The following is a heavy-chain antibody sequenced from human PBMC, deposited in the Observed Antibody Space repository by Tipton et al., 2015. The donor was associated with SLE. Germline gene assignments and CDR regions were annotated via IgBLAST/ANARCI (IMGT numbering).Heavy chain of an antibody. V-gene: IGHV3-21*01. CDR2: ISSSSSYI. J-gene: IGHJ3*02. CDR3: ARDRATPSAFDI. Sequence: GSLRLSCAASGFTFSSYSMNWVRQAPGKGLEWVSSISSSSSYIYYADSVKGRFTISRDNAKNSLYLQMNSLRAEDTAVYYCARDRATPSAFDIWGQGTMVTVSS. CDR1: GFTFSSYS.